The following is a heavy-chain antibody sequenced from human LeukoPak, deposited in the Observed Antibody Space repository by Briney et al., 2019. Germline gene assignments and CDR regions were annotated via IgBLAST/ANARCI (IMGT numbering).Heavy chain of an antibody. Sequence: PSETLSLTCAVYGGSFSGYYWSWIRQPPGKGLEWIGEINHSGSTNYNPSLKSQVTISVDTSKNQFSLKLTSVTAADTAVYYCARSAMVRGVFDYWGQGTLVTVSS. CDR3: ARSAMVRGVFDY. J-gene: IGHJ4*02. D-gene: IGHD3-10*01. CDR2: INHSGST. V-gene: IGHV4-34*01. CDR1: GGSFSGYY.